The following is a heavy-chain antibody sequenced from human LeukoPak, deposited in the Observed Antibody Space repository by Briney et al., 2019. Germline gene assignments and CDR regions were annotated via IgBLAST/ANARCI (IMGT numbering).Heavy chain of an antibody. CDR3: ATDSPPYCSGGSCYGIKGAFDI. D-gene: IGHD2-15*01. CDR2: FDPEDGET. J-gene: IGHJ3*02. CDR1: GYTLTVLS. V-gene: IGHV1-24*01. Sequence: ASVKVSCKVSGYTLTVLSMHWVRQAPGKGLEWMGGFDPEDGETIYAQKFQGRVTMTEDTSTDTAYMELSSLRSEDTAVYYCATDSPPYCSGGSCYGIKGAFDIWGQGTMVTVSS.